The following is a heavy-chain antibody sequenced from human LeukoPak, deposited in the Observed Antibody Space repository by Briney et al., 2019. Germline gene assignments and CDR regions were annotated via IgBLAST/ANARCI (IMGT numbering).Heavy chain of an antibody. D-gene: IGHD5-12*01. Sequence: GGSLRLSCAASGFAFSSYIMNWVRQAPGKGLEWVSSVSRRSSFIFYADSVQGRFTVSRDDAKDSLFLQMNSLRAEDTAVYYCARVSDAYDYFFDYWGQGTLATVSS. J-gene: IGHJ4*02. CDR1: GFAFSSYI. CDR2: VSRRSSFI. V-gene: IGHV3-21*01. CDR3: ARVSDAYDYFFDY.